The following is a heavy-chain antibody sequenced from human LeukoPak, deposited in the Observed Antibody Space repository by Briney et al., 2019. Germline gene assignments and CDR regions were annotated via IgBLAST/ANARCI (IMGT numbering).Heavy chain of an antibody. CDR3: ARETGSAVGSTDFDY. D-gene: IGHD4-17*01. Sequence: GRYLRLSCAASGFTFSSYAMHWVRQAPGKGLEWVAVISYDGSNKYYADSVKGRFTISRDNSKNTLYLQMTSLRAEDTAVYYCARETGSAVGSTDFDYWGQGTLVTVSS. J-gene: IGHJ4*02. V-gene: IGHV3-30-3*01. CDR2: ISYDGSNK. CDR1: GFTFSSYA.